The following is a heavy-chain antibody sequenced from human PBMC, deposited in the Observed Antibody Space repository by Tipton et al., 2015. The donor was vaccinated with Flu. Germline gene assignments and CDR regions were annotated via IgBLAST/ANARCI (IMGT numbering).Heavy chain of an antibody. D-gene: IGHD1-26*01. J-gene: IGHJ4*02. CDR1: GGSIRSGSFY. Sequence: TLSLTCTVFGGSIRSGSFYWSWIRQPAGKGLEWIGRVYTSGSTNYNPSLESRVTISIDTSKSQFSLNLRSVTAADTAVYYCARDRSGSNSLDYWGQGTLVTVSS. CDR2: VYTSGST. V-gene: IGHV4-61*02. CDR3: ARDRSGSNSLDY.